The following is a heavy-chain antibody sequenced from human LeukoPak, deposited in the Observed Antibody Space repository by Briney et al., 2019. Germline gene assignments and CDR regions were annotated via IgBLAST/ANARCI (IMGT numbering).Heavy chain of an antibody. Sequence: PGRSLRLSCAASGFNFGDYAMSWVRQAPGKGLEWVGFIRSKVNGETRQYAASVKGRFTISRDDSKNTLYLQMNSLKTEDTAVYYCTTVVIVVVPAAIGSRDYWGQGTLVTVSS. CDR1: GFNFGDYA. J-gene: IGHJ4*02. V-gene: IGHV3-49*04. CDR3: TTVVIVVVPAAIGSRDY. CDR2: IRSKVNGETR. D-gene: IGHD2-2*03.